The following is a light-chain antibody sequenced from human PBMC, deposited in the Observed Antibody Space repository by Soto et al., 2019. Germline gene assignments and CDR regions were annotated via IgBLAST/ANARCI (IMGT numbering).Light chain of an antibody. V-gene: IGKV3-20*01. CDR3: QQYDTPPRT. J-gene: IGKJ2*01. CDR2: GAS. CDR1: QSVSSSY. Sequence: EIVFTQSPDTLSLSPGERATLSCRASQSVSSSYLAWFQQKPGQAPRLLIYGASSRATVIPDRFSGSGSGTVFTLTISRLEPEDFAVYYCQQYDTPPRTFGQGTKLDIK.